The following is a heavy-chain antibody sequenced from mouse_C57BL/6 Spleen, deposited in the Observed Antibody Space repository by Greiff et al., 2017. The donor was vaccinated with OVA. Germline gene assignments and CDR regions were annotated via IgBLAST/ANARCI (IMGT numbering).Heavy chain of an antibody. CDR1: GFTFSSYG. V-gene: IGHV5-6*02. CDR2: ISSGGSYT. CDR3: ARPSYGSSFDY. D-gene: IGHD1-1*01. J-gene: IGHJ2*01. Sequence: DVKLVESGGDLVKPGGSLKLSCAASGFTFSSYGMSWVRQTPDKRLEWVATISSGGSYTYYPDSVKGRFTISRDNAKNTLYLQMSSLKSEDTAMYYCARPSYGSSFDYWGQGTTLTVSS.